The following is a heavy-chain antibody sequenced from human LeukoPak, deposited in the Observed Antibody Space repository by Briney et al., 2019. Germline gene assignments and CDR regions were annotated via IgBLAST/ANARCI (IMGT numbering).Heavy chain of an antibody. D-gene: IGHD4/OR15-4a*01. J-gene: IGHJ4*02. CDR1: GFTVSSNS. Sequence: GGSLRLSCTVSGFTVSSNSMSWVRQDPGKGLEWVAFIYSDNTHYSDSVKGRFTIYRDNSKNTLYLQMNSLRAEDTAVYYCARRAGAYSHPYDYWGQGTLVTVSS. V-gene: IGHV3-53*01. CDR3: ARRAGAYSHPYDY. CDR2: IYSDNT.